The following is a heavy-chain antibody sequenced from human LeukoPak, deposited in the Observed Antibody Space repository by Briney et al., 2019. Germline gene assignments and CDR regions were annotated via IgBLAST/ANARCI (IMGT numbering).Heavy chain of an antibody. D-gene: IGHD3-9*01. CDR2: IYYSGST. Sequence: SETLSLTCTVSGGSISSSSYYWGWIRQPPGKGLEWIGSIYYSGSTYYNPSLKSRVTISVDTSKNQFSLRLSSVTAADTAVYYCARARGRHIDFLDYWGQGTLITVSS. J-gene: IGHJ4*02. CDR3: ARARGRHIDFLDY. CDR1: GGSISSSSYY. V-gene: IGHV4-39*02.